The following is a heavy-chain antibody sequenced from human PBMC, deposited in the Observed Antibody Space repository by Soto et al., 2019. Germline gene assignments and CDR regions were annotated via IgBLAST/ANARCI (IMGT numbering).Heavy chain of an antibody. CDR2: ISVYNGDT. J-gene: IGHJ4*02. Sequence: GASVKVSCKASGYTFTSYGISWVRQAPGQGLEWMGWISVYNGDTNYAQRLQDRVTLTTDASTSTAYMELRSLRSDDTAVYFCARTPGIVATPMDYWGQGTLVTVSS. CDR1: GYTFTSYG. CDR3: ARTPGIVATPMDY. V-gene: IGHV1-18*01. D-gene: IGHD5-12*01.